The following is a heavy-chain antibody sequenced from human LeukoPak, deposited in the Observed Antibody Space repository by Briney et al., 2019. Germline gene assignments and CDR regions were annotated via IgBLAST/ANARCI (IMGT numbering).Heavy chain of an antibody. J-gene: IGHJ5*02. V-gene: IGHV3-23*01. D-gene: IGHD3-3*01. CDR3: AKVSVTIFGVVRTGWFDP. CDR2: ISGSGGST. CDR1: GFTFSSYA. Sequence: GGSLRLSCAASGFTFSSYAMSWVRQAPGKGLEWVSAISGSGGSTYYADSVKGRSTISRDNSKNTLYLQMNSLRAEDTAVYYCAKVSVTIFGVVRTGWFDPWGQGTLVTVSS.